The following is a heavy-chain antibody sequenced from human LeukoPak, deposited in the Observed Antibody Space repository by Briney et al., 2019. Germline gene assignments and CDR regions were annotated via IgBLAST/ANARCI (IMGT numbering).Heavy chain of an antibody. CDR2: ITVSAGST. CDR3: AKGHSGYDCFDY. J-gene: IGHJ4*02. D-gene: IGHD5-12*01. V-gene: IGHV3-23*01. Sequence: PGGSLRLSCAASGFTFSGYAMSWVRQAPGKGLEWVSSITVSAGSTYYADSVKGRFTISRDNSKNTLYLQMNSLRAEDTAVYYCAKGHSGYDCFDYWGQGTLVTVSS. CDR1: GFTFSGYA.